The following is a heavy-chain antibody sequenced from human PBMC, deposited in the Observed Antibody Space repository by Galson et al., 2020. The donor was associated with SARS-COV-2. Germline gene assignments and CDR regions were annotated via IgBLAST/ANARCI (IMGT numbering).Heavy chain of an antibody. CDR3: ARDIRRITIFGVAGGWFDP. CDR1: GFTFSSYS. D-gene: IGHD3-3*01. Sequence: GESLKISCAASGFTFSSYSMNWVRQAPGKGLEWVSYISSSSSTIYYADSVKGRFTISRDNAKNSLYLQMNSLRDEDTAVYYCARDIRRITIFGVAGGWFDPWGQGTLVTVSS. CDR2: ISSSSSTI. V-gene: IGHV3-48*02. J-gene: IGHJ5*02.